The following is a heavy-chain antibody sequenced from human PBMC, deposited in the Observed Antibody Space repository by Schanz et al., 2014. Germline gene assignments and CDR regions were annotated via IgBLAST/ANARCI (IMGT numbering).Heavy chain of an antibody. V-gene: IGHV3-9*01. D-gene: IGHD2-15*01. Sequence: EVQLVESGGALIQPGGSLRLSCAASGFTFDAHAMHWVRQSPGKGQELVTGISWYSGDIAYADSVKGRFTVSRDNFKNSVFLQMNSLEPGDTALYFCAKDMAICCSHGLDAWGPGTMVTVSA. CDR2: ISWYSGDI. CDR3: AKDMAICCSHGLDA. CDR1: GFTFDAHA. J-gene: IGHJ3*01.